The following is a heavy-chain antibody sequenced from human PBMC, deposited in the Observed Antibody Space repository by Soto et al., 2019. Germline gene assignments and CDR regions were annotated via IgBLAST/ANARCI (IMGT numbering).Heavy chain of an antibody. CDR3: ARATYYDFWSGNEDYYYGMDV. D-gene: IGHD3-3*01. V-gene: IGHV1-18*01. Sequence: QVQLVQSGAEVKKPGASVKVSCKASGYTFTSYGISWVRQAPGQGLEWMGWISAYNGNTNYAQKLQGRVTMTTDTATSTAYMGLRSLRSDDTAVYYCARATYYDFWSGNEDYYYGMDVWGQGTTVTVSS. J-gene: IGHJ6*02. CDR2: ISAYNGNT. CDR1: GYTFTSYG.